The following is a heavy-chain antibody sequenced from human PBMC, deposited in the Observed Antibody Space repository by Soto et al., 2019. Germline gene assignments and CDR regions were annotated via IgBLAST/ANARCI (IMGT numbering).Heavy chain of an antibody. D-gene: IGHD3-3*01. J-gene: IGHJ6*03. V-gene: IGHV4-31*03. CDR3: ARGGKDFWSGYYPYYYYYMDV. CDR2: IYYSGST. CDR1: GGSISSGGYY. Sequence: SETLSLTCTVSGGSISSGGYYWSWIRQHPGKGLEWIGYIYYSGSTYYNPSLKSRVTISVDTSKNQFSLKLSSVTAADTAVYYCARGGKDFWSGYYPYYYYYMDVWGKGTTVTVSS.